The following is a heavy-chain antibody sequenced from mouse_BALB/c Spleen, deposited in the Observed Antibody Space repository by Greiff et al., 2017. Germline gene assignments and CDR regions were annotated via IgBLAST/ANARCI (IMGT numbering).Heavy chain of an antibody. Sequence: EVKLQESGGGLVKPEGSLKLSCAASGFTFSSYAMSWVRQTPEKRLEWVASISSGGSTYYPDSVKGRFTISRDNARNILYLQMSSLRSEDTAMYYCARGGGIYYDYDGYFDYWGQGTTLTVSS. D-gene: IGHD2-4*01. CDR2: ISSGGST. V-gene: IGHV5-6-5*01. J-gene: IGHJ2*01. CDR1: GFTFSSYA. CDR3: ARGGGIYYDYDGYFDY.